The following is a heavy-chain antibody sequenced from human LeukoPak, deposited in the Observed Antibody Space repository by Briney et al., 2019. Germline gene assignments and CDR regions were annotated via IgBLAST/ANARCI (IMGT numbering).Heavy chain of an antibody. Sequence: GGSLRLSCAASGFTFSSYGMHWVRQAPGKGLEWVAVISYDGSNKYYADSVKGRFTISGDNSKNTLYLQMNSLRAEDTAVYYCAKVIGSSGGYFDYWGQGTLVTVSS. CDR2: ISYDGSNK. V-gene: IGHV3-30*18. J-gene: IGHJ4*02. D-gene: IGHD1-26*01. CDR3: AKVIGSSGGYFDY. CDR1: GFTFSSYG.